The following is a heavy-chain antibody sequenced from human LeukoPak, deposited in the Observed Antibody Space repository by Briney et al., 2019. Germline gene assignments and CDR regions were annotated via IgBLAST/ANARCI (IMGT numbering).Heavy chain of an antibody. V-gene: IGHV7-4-1*02. CDR1: GYTFTSYA. J-gene: IGHJ4*02. Sequence: GASVKVSCRASGYTFTSYAMNWVRQAPGQGLEWMGWINTDTGDPTYAQGFTGRFVFSLDTSVSTAYLQITNLKAEDTAMYYCARSPDYYDSFSYYSAHFDYWGQGTLVTVSS. CDR2: INTDTGDP. D-gene: IGHD3-22*01. CDR3: ARSPDYYDSFSYYSAHFDY.